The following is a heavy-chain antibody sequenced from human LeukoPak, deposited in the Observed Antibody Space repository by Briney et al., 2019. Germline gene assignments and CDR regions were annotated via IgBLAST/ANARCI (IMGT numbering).Heavy chain of an antibody. CDR2: IGSSGSYI. V-gene: IGHV3-21*01. Sequence: PSETLSLTCAVSGGSISSSNWWSWVRQAPGKGLEWVSSIGSSGSYIYYADSLTGRFTISRDNAKNSLYLQMNSLRAEDTAMYYCARRATTERGHSYGLDFWGQGTLVTVSS. CDR1: GGSISSSN. J-gene: IGHJ4*02. CDR3: ARRATTERGHSYGLDF. D-gene: IGHD5-18*01.